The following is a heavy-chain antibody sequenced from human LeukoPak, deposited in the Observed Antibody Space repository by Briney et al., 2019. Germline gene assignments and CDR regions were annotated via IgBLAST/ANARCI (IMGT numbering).Heavy chain of an antibody. Sequence: GGSLRLSRAGSGITFRNYWMQWVRQGPGKGLVWVSRINGDGSDISYADSVKGRFTISRDNSKNTLYLQMNSLRAEDTAVYYCAKLAKPEERRVLDYWGQETLVTVSS. D-gene: IGHD1-1*01. CDR3: AKLAKPEERRVLDY. V-gene: IGHV3-74*01. J-gene: IGHJ4*02. CDR2: INGDGSDI. CDR1: GITFRNYW.